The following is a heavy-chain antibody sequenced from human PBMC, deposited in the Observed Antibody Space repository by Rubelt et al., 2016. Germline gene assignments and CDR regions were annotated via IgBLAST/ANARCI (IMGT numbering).Heavy chain of an antibody. V-gene: IGHV1-24*01. CDR1: GYTFTELS. J-gene: IGHJ4*02. CDR3: ATGQYSSGCDY. Sequence: QVQLVQSGAEVKKPGASVKVSCKVSGYTFTELSMHWVRQAPGKGLEWMGGFDPEDGETIYAQRFRGRVTRTEDTSTDTAYMELSSLRSEDTAVYYWATGQYSSGCDYWGQGTLVTVSS. CDR2: FDPEDGET. D-gene: IGHD6-19*01.